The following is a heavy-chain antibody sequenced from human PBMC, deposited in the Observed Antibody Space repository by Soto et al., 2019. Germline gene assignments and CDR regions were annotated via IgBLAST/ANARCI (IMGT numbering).Heavy chain of an antibody. Sequence: GASVKVSCKASGGTFNNLAISWVRQGPGQGLEWMGGIIPLFGTGNYAQKFQGRVTMTADKSASTAYMELRSLRSDDSAMYFCAASYGSGYRAFDYWGQGALVTVSS. CDR3: AASYGSGYRAFDY. J-gene: IGHJ4*02. CDR2: IIPLFGTG. V-gene: IGHV1-69*06. CDR1: GGTFNNLA. D-gene: IGHD3-10*01.